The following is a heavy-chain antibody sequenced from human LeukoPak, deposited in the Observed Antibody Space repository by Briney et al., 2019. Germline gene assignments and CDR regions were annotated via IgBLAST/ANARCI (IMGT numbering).Heavy chain of an antibody. CDR1: GYTFIAYY. CDR3: ARGGSLAVAPHLYYFDY. D-gene: IGHD6-19*01. J-gene: IGHJ4*02. Sequence: ASVKVSCKASGYTFIAYYIHWVRQAPGQGPEWMGIINPSGGSTTYAQNFQGRVTMTRDTSTSAVYMELSSLGSEDTAVYYCARGGSLAVAPHLYYFDYWGQGTLVTVSS. CDR2: INPSGGST. V-gene: IGHV1-46*01.